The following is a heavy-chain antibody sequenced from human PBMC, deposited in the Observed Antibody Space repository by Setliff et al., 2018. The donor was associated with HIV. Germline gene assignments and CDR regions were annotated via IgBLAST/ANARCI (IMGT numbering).Heavy chain of an antibody. J-gene: IGHJ1*01. D-gene: IGHD2-8*01. CDR1: GGSIGSNSYY. V-gene: IGHV4-39*07. Sequence: SETLSLTCTVSGGSIGSNSYYWDWIRQSPGKGLEWIGSIYYSGRTFYNPSLKRRAIMSVDTSKNQFSLNLTSVTAADTAVYYCARDPGWANPEYFQQWGQGTLVTVSS. CDR3: ARDPGWANPEYFQQ. CDR2: IYYSGRT.